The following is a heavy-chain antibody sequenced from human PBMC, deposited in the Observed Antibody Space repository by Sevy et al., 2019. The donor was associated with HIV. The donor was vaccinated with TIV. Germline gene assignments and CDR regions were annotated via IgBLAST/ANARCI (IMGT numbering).Heavy chain of an antibody. CDR2: IWFDGSNT. D-gene: IGHD4-17*01. Sequence: GGSLRLSCAASGFTFSSFGMHWVRQAPGKGLEWLAVIWFDGSNTYYSDSVKGRFTISRDIAKNTLHLQMNSLRAEDTAVYYCGRDLEFYDYGDYGPAFMPDFWGHGTLVTVSS. J-gene: IGHJ4*01. CDR1: GFTFSSFG. V-gene: IGHV3-33*01. CDR3: GRDLEFYDYGDYGPAFMPDF.